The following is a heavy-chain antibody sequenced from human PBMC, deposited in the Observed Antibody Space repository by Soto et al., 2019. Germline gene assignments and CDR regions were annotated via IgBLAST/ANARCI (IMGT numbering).Heavy chain of an antibody. J-gene: IGHJ4*02. CDR3: ARRYGGNFDY. D-gene: IGHD3-16*01. Sequence: PSXTLSLTCTVSSGSMSSYYWSWIRQPPGKGLEWIGYIYYSGSTNYTPSLKSRVTISVDTSKNQFSLKLSSVTAADTAVYYCARRYGGNFDYWGQGTLVTVSS. CDR1: SGSMSSYY. V-gene: IGHV4-59*01. CDR2: IYYSGST.